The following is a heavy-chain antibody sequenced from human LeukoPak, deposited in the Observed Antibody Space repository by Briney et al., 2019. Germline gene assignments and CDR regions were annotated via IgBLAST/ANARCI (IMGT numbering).Heavy chain of an antibody. D-gene: IGHD6-13*01. CDR3: ARLGAAAGNKGNCFDP. CDR2: IYHSGST. Sequence: PSETLSLTCAVSGGSISINNWWTWVRQPPGQGLEWIGEIYHSGSTNYNPSLKSRVTISVDKSKNQFSLNLSSVTAADTAVYYCARLGAAAGNKGNCFDPWGQGTLVTVSS. J-gene: IGHJ5*02. V-gene: IGHV4-4*02. CDR1: GGSISINNW.